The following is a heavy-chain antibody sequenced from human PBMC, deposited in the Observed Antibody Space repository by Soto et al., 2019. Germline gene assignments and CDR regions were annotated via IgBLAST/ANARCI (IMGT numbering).Heavy chain of an antibody. J-gene: IGHJ4*02. CDR2: IIPIFGTA. D-gene: IGHD3-22*01. V-gene: IGHV1-69*12. Sequence: QVQLVQSGAEVKKPGSSVKVSCKASGGTFSSYAISWVRQAPGQGLEWMGGIIPIFGTANYAQKFQGRVTITADECTSTAYMGLSSVRSEDTAVYSCARGMSTVTMMAPAYFDYWRQGPIVTVSS. CDR1: GGTFSSYA. CDR3: ARGMSTVTMMAPAYFDY.